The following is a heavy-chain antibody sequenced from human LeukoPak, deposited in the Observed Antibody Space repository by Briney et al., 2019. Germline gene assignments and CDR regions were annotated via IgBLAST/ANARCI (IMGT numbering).Heavy chain of an antibody. D-gene: IGHD3-3*01. Sequence: ASVKVSCKVSGYTLTELSMHWVRQAPGKGLEWMGGFDPEDGETIYAQKSQGRVTMTEDTSTDTAYMELSSLRSEDTAVYYCATRTDFWSGYGYWGQGTLVTVSS. CDR1: GYTLTELS. CDR2: FDPEDGET. V-gene: IGHV1-24*01. J-gene: IGHJ4*02. CDR3: ATRTDFWSGYGY.